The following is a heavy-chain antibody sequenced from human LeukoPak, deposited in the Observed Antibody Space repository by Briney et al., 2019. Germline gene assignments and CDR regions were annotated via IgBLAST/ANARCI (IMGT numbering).Heavy chain of an antibody. CDR3: ARDGVHCGGDCLNSNWFDP. D-gene: IGHD2-21*02. CDR1: GFTFSSYS. J-gene: IGHJ5*02. Sequence: GGSLRLSCAASGFTFSSYSMNLVRQAPGKGLEWVSSISSSSSYIYYADSVKGRFTISRDNAKNSLYLQMNSLRAEDTAVYYCARDGVHCGGDCLNSNWFDPWGQGTLVTVSS. V-gene: IGHV3-21*01. CDR2: ISSSSSYI.